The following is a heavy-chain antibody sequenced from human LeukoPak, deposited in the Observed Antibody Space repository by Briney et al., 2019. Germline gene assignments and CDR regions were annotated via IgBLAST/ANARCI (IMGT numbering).Heavy chain of an antibody. CDR2: ISPSGGST. V-gene: IGHV1-46*01. Sequence: ASVKVSCKAFGYTFTSNYMHWVRQAPGQGPEWMGVISPSGGSTTYAQKFQGRVTLTRDMSTSTVYMELSSLRSEDTAVYYCAKAGSYYYYYYMDVWGKGTTVTISS. D-gene: IGHD1-26*01. CDR1: GYTFTSNY. CDR3: AKAGSYYYYYYMDV. J-gene: IGHJ6*03.